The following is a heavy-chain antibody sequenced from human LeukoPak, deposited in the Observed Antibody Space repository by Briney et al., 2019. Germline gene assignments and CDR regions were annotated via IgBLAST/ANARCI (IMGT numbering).Heavy chain of an antibody. Sequence: PGGSLRLSCAASGFTFSSYGMHWVRQAPGKGLEWVAFIRYDGSNKYYADSVKGRFTISRDNSKNTLYLQMNSLRAEDTAVYYCAKELNEPSGSYYLYYFDYWGQGTLVTVSS. V-gene: IGHV3-30*02. D-gene: IGHD3-10*01. J-gene: IGHJ4*02. CDR1: GFTFSSYG. CDR2: IRYDGSNK. CDR3: AKELNEPSGSYYLYYFDY.